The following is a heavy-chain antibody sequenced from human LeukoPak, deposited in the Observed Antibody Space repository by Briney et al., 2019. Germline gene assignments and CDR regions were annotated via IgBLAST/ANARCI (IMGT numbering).Heavy chain of an antibody. CDR1: GFTFSSYA. D-gene: IGHD6-13*01. CDR2: ISYDGSNK. V-gene: IGHV3-30-3*01. Sequence: GGSLRLSCAASGFTFSSYAMHWVRQAPGKGLEWVAVISYDGSNKYYADSVKGRFTISRDNSKNTLYLQMNSLRAEDTAVYYCARAPIAAARGYYFDYWGQGTLVIVSS. J-gene: IGHJ4*02. CDR3: ARAPIAAARGYYFDY.